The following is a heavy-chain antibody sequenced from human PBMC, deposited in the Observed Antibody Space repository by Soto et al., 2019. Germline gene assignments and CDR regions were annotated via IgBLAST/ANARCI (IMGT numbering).Heavy chain of an antibody. CDR2: IDGSGAGA. V-gene: IGHV3-23*01. D-gene: IGHD1-26*01. Sequence: LRLSCAASGFTFRSYAMSWVRQAPGRGLECVSSIDGSGAGAYYVDSVKGRFTISRDNAKNSLYLQMNSLRAEDTAVYYCARGWGLDPWGQGTLVTVSS. CDR1: GFTFRSYA. CDR3: ARGWGLDP. J-gene: IGHJ5*02.